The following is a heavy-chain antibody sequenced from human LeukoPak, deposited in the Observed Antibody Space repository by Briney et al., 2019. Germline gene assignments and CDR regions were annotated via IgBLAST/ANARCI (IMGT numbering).Heavy chain of an antibody. J-gene: IGHJ4*02. D-gene: IGHD3-10*01. V-gene: IGHV3-30-3*01. CDR3: ARVVSITMVRGAMGY. Sequence: GRPLRLSCAASGFTFSSYAMHWVRQAPGKGLEWVAVISYDGSNKYYADSVKGRFTISRDNSKNTLYLQMNSLRAEDTAVYYCARVVSITMVRGAMGYWGQGTLVTVSS. CDR1: GFTFSSYA. CDR2: ISYDGSNK.